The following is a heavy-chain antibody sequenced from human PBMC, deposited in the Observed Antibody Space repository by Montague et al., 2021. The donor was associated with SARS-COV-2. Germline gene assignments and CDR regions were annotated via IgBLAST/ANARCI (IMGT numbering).Heavy chain of an antibody. D-gene: IGHD3-3*01. J-gene: IGHJ6*02. CDR3: ARGPGVVIILAIYCYYGMDV. CDR1: GGSFSGYY. CDR2: INHSGST. V-gene: IGHV4-34*01. Sequence: SETLSLTCAVYGGSFSGYYWSWIRQPPGKGLEWIGEINHSGSTXXXPSXXXRVTISVDTSKNQFSLKLSSVTAADTAVYYCARGPGVVIILAIYCYYGMDVWGQGTTVTVSS.